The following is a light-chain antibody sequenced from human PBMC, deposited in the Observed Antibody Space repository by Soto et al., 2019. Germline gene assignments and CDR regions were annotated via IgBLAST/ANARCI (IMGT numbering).Light chain of an antibody. J-gene: IGKJ5*01. CDR3: QQRSNLQIT. V-gene: IGKV3-11*01. CDR2: DAS. Sequence: EIALSQSPNPLSLSPGERATLCCRASQSVSSYLAWYQQKPGQAPRLLIYDASNRATGIPARFSGSGSGTDFTLTISCLEPEDFAVYYCQQRSNLQITFGQGTLLE. CDR1: QSVSSY.